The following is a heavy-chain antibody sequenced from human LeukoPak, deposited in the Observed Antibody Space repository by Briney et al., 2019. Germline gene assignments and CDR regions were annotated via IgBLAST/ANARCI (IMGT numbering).Heavy chain of an antibody. CDR2: IGDNGGVT. CDR3: VKDRYVDY. Sequence: GGSLRLSCLASRFSFTNYMHWVRQAPGKGLEYVSSIGDNGGVTYYADSVKGRFTISRDNSKNTLFLQMSSLRAEDTAIYYCVKDRYVDYWGQGTLVTVSS. D-gene: IGHD3-16*01. J-gene: IGHJ4*02. CDR1: RFSFTNY. V-gene: IGHV3-64D*09.